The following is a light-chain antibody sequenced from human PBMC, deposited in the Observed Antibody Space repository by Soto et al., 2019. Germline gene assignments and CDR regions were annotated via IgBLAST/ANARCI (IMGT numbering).Light chain of an antibody. CDR2: GAS. V-gene: IGKV3-15*01. CDR1: QSVSNN. CDR3: QQANSFPLT. Sequence: EIVMTQSPATLSESPGERATLSCMASQSVSNNLAWYQQKPGQAPRLLIYGASTRATGIPVRFSGSGSGTEFTLTISSLQSEDFATYYCQQANSFPLTFGGGTKVEIK. J-gene: IGKJ4*01.